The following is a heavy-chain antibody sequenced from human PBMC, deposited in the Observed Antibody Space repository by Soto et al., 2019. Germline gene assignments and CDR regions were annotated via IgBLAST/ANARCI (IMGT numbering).Heavy chain of an antibody. V-gene: IGHV1-69*02. D-gene: IGHD2-2*01. CDR1: GGTFSSYT. CDR2: IIPILGIA. J-gene: IGHJ3*02. Sequence: ASVKVSCKASGGTFSSYTISWVRQAPGQGLEWMGRIIPILGIANYAQKFQGRVTITADKSTSTAYMELSSLRSEDTAVYYCASKRLSCSSTSCPAGAFDIWGQGTMVTVSS. CDR3: ASKRLSCSSTSCPAGAFDI.